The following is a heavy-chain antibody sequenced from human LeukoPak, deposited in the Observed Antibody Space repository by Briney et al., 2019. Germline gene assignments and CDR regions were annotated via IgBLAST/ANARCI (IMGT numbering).Heavy chain of an antibody. CDR3: ARGAAAAGTMDY. CDR1: GFTFSSYY. J-gene: IGHJ4*02. CDR2: IGTAGDT. Sequence: GGSLRLSCAASGFTFSSYYMHWVCQATGKGLEWVSAIGTAGDTYYPGSVKGRFTISRENAKNSLYLQMNSLRAGDTAVYYCARGAAAAGTMDYWGQGTLVTVSS. V-gene: IGHV3-13*01. D-gene: IGHD6-13*01.